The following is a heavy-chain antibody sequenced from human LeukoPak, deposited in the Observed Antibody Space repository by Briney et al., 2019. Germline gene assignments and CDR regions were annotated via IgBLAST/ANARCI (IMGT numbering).Heavy chain of an antibody. J-gene: IGHJ3*02. D-gene: IGHD3-22*01. CDR3: ARDKDYFDSGGAFDI. CDR2: LYDSGST. V-gene: IGHV4-39*02. CDR1: GGSISSSSYY. Sequence: SETLSLTCTVSGGSISSSSYYWDWIRQPPGKGLEWIGNLYDSGSTHYNPSLRSRVTISADTSKNQFSLKLSSVTAADTAVYYCARDKDYFDSGGAFDIWGQGTMVTVSS.